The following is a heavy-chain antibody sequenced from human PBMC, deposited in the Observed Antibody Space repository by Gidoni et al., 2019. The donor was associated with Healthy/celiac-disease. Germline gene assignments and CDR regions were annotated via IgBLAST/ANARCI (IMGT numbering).Heavy chain of an antibody. Sequence: QVQLQESGPGLVKPSQTLSLTCTVSGGSISSGSYYWSWIRQPAGKGLEWIGRIYTSGSTNYNPSLKSRVTISVDTSKNQFSLKLSSVTAADTAVYYCARYATVLGDWFDPWGQGTLVTVSS. CDR3: ARYATVLGDWFDP. CDR1: GGSISSGSYY. D-gene: IGHD4-4*01. V-gene: IGHV4-61*02. J-gene: IGHJ5*02. CDR2: IYTSGST.